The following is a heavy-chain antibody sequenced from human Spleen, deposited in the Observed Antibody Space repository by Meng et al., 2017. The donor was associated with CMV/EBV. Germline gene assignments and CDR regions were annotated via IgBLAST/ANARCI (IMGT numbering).Heavy chain of an antibody. D-gene: IGHD3/OR15-3a*01. V-gene: IGHV1-46*01. Sequence: YTFTDFFIHWVRQAPGQGPEWVGLIDPTSDSTNYAQRFQGRVTMTRDTSTNIVYMELNSLRSEDTAVYYCAKDSDFWTGYSSYYFDYWGQGTLVTVSS. CDR1: YTFTDFF. CDR3: AKDSDFWTGYSSYYFDY. CDR2: IDPTSDST. J-gene: IGHJ4*02.